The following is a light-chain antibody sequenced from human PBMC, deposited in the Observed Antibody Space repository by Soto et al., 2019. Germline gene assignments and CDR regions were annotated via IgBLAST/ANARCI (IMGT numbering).Light chain of an antibody. J-gene: IGLJ1*01. CDR2: EVT. CDR1: SSDVGGYDY. CDR3: SSYTSGSPPYV. Sequence: QSVLTQPASVSGSPGQSITISCTGTSSDVGGYDYVSWYQHQPGKAPKVIIYEVTNRPSGVSNRFSGSKSGNTASLTISGLQAEDEADYYCSSYTSGSPPYVFGTGTKVTVL. V-gene: IGLV2-14*01.